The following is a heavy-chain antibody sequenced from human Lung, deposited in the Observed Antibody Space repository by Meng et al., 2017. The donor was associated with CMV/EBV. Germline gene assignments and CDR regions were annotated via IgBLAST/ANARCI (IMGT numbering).Heavy chain of an antibody. CDR3: AREGGKGDYSDYRIYYGMDF. D-gene: IGHD4-17*01. Sequence: SETLSLTCTVSGTSISSSTYYWGWIRQPPGKGLVWIGSVSYSGRTYYNPTLKSRVTISVDTSKNQLSLRLSSVTAADTAVYYCAREGGKGDYSDYRIYYGMDFWGHGTTVTVSS. CDR2: VSYSGRT. CDR1: GTSISSSTYY. J-gene: IGHJ6*02. V-gene: IGHV4-39*07.